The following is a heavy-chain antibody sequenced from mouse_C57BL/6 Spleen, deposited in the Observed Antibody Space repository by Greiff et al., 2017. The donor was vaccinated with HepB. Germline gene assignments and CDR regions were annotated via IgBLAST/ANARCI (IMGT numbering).Heavy chain of an antibody. J-gene: IGHJ4*01. V-gene: IGHV1-26*01. CDR3: AREEYSNYWDGEGYYAMDY. CDR2: INPNNGGT. Sequence: EVQLQQSGPELVKPGASVKISCKASGYTFTDYYMNWVKQSHGKSLEWIGDINPNNGGTSYNQKFKGKATLTVDKSSSTAYMELRSLTSEDSAVYYCAREEYSNYWDGEGYYAMDYWGQGTSVTVSS. CDR1: GYTFTDYY. D-gene: IGHD2-5*01.